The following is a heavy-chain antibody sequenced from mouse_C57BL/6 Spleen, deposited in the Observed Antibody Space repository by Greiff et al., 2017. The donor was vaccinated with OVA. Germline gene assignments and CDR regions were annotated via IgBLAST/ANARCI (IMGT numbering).Heavy chain of an antibody. CDR3: ARDPYYGSSSFAY. CDR1: GYSITSGYY. V-gene: IGHV3-6*01. J-gene: IGHJ3*01. Sequence: EVQLLESGPGLVKPSQSLSLTCSVTGYSITSGYYWNWIRQFPGNKLEWMGYISYDGSNNYNPSLKNRISITRDTSKNQFFLKLNSVTTEDTATYYCARDPYYGSSSFAYWGQGTLVTVSA. D-gene: IGHD1-1*01. CDR2: ISYDGSN.